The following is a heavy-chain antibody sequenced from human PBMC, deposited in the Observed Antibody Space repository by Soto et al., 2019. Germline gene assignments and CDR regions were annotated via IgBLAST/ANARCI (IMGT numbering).Heavy chain of an antibody. D-gene: IGHD3-22*01. J-gene: IGHJ3*02. CDR2: IIPIFGTA. V-gene: IGHV1-69*01. CDR1: GGTFSSYA. CDR3: AREYYDSSGFYAFDI. Sequence: QVQLVQSGAEVKKPGSSVKVSCKASGGTFSSYAISWVRQAPGQVLEWMGGIIPIFGTANYAQKFQGRVTITADESTSTDYMELSSLRSEDTAVYYCAREYYDSSGFYAFDIWGQGTMVTVSS.